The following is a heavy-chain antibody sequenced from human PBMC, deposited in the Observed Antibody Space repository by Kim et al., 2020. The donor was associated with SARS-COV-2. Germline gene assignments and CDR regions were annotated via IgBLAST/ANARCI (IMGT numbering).Heavy chain of an antibody. J-gene: IGHJ3*02. D-gene: IGHD3-10*01. Sequence: GVSLRLSCAASGFTFSSYEMNWVRQAPGKGLEWVSYISSSGSTIYYADSVKGRFTISRDNAKNSLYLQMNSLRAEDTAVYYCARAVLLWFGELDAFDIWGQGTMVTVSS. V-gene: IGHV3-48*03. CDR3: ARAVLLWFGELDAFDI. CDR2: ISSSGSTI. CDR1: GFTFSSYE.